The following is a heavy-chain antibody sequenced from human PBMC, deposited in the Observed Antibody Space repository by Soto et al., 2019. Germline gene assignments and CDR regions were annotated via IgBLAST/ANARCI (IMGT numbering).Heavy chain of an antibody. V-gene: IGHV3-48*02. CDR3: ARSVEGHFDY. D-gene: IGHD6-19*01. J-gene: IGHJ4*02. Sequence: EVQLVESGGGLVQPGGSLRLSCAASGFRFSIYSMNWVRQAPGKGLEWSAYSTSDTNTIKYADSVKGRFTISRDNAKNSVYLQMNSLRDEDTAVYYCARSVEGHFDYWGQGTVVTVSS. CDR1: GFRFSIYS. CDR2: STSDTNTI.